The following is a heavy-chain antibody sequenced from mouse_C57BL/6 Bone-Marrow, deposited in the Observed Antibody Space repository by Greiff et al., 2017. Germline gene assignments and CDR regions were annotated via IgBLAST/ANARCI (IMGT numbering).Heavy chain of an antibody. V-gene: IGHV1-76*01. CDR2: IYPGSGNT. Sequence: VQLQQSGAELVRPGASVKLSCKASGYTFTDYYINWVKQRPGQGLEWIARIYPGSGNTYYNEKFKGKATLPAEKSSSTAYMQLSSLTSEDSAVYFCARPLGVMDYWGQGTSVTVSS. D-gene: IGHD3-3*01. CDR1: GYTFTDYY. J-gene: IGHJ4*01. CDR3: ARPLGVMDY.